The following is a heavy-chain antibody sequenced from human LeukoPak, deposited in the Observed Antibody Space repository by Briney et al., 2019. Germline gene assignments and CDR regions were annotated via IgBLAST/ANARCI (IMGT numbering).Heavy chain of an antibody. J-gene: IGHJ6*03. CDR2: ISSSSSYI. CDR3: TRDQDYDYVWGSYHYPFDYNYYYLDV. Sequence: SGGSLRLSCAASGFTFTSYSMNRVRQAPGKGLEWVSSISSSSSYIYYADSVKGRFTISRDNAKNSLYLQMNSLRAEDTAVYYCTRDQDYDYVWGSYHYPFDYNYYYLDVGGKGTTVPVSS. V-gene: IGHV3-21*01. CDR1: GFTFTSYS. D-gene: IGHD3-16*02.